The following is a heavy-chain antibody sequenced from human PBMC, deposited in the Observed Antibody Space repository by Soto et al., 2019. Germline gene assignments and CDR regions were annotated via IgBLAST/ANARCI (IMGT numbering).Heavy chain of an antibody. J-gene: IGHJ4*02. V-gene: IGHV4-59*08. CDR1: GGSISSYY. CDR3: ARRYGWNFDY. Sequence: QVQLQESGPGLVKPSETLSLTCTVSGGSISSYYWSWIRQPPGKGLEWIGYIYYSGSTNYNPSLXSXVXIXXDTSKNQFSLKLSSVTAADTAVYYCARRYGWNFDYWGQGTLVTVSS. CDR2: IYYSGST. D-gene: IGHD6-19*01.